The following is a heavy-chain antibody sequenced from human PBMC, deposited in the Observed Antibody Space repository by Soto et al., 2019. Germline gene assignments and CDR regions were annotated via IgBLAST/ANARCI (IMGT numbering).Heavy chain of an antibody. CDR3: ASRGRYYGLDV. V-gene: IGHV3-23*01. CDR2: ISDSRGGGRT. J-gene: IGHJ6*02. D-gene: IGHD3-10*01. CDR1: GYIFTDYW. Sequence: GESLKISCKASGYIFTDYWMTWVRQAPGKGLEWVSVISDSRGGGRTYYADSVTGRFTIARDNSKNTLYLQMSSLRAEDTAVYYCASRGRYYGLDVWGQGTTVTVSS.